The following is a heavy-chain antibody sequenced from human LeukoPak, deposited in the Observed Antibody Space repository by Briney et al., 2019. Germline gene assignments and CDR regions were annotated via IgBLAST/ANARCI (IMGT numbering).Heavy chain of an antibody. D-gene: IGHD2-2*01. J-gene: IGHJ5*02. V-gene: IGHV4-4*07. Sequence: KSSETLSLTCTVSGGSISSYYWSWIRQPAGKGLEWIGRIYTSGSTNYNPSLKSRVTMSVDTSKNQFSLKPSSVTAADTAVYYCARDVRYCSSTSCYRIDPWGQGTLVTVSS. CDR1: GGSISSYY. CDR2: IYTSGST. CDR3: ARDVRYCSSTSCYRIDP.